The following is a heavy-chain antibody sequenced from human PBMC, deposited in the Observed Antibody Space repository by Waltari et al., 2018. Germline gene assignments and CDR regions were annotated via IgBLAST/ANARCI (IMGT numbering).Heavy chain of an antibody. CDR1: GLSFRGDW. V-gene: IGHV3-7*01. CDR2: IKQDGSGK. Sequence: EEQLVESGGGLVHPGGSLRLSCEASGLSFRGDWGNWVRQARGKGLQWVAIIKQDGSGKLYGDSVKGRFTISRDNAKNSVYLQMNSLRGDDTAVYYCVAGAGWQPDYWGQGTLVTVSS. J-gene: IGHJ4*02. CDR3: VAGAGWQPDY. D-gene: IGHD6-19*01.